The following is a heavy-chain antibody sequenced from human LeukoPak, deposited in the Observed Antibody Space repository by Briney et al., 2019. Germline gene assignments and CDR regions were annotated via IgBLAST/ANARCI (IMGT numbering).Heavy chain of an antibody. Sequence: SETLSLTCSVSGDSISNGHYYWGWIRQPPGRGLEWLATISARGSTFYNPSLKSRVTISVDTSKNQISLNLSSVTASDTSLYYCARLNPLEHLFSFYFDSWGQGILATVSS. D-gene: IGHD3-3*01. CDR1: GDSISNGHYY. CDR2: ISARGST. V-gene: IGHV4-39*01. J-gene: IGHJ4*02. CDR3: ARLNPLEHLFSFYFDS.